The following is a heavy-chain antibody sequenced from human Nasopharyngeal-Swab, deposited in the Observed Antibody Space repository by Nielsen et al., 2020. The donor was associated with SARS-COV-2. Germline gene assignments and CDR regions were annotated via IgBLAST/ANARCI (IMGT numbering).Heavy chain of an antibody. CDR1: GGSFSGYY. V-gene: IGHV4-34*01. D-gene: IGHD6-6*01. J-gene: IGHJ6*02. CDR3: ARGWIAARPHYYYYGMDV. Sequence: SQTLSLTCAVYGGSFSGYYWSWIRQPPGKGLEWIGEINHSGSTNYNPSLKSRVTISVDTSKNQFSLKLSSVTAADTAVYYCARGWIAARPHYYYYGMDVWGQGTTVTVSS. CDR2: INHSGST.